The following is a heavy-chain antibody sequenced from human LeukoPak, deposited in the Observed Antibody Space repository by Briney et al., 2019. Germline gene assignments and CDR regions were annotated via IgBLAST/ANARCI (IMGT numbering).Heavy chain of an antibody. CDR2: INHSGST. Sequence: SETLSLTCAVYGGSFSGYYWSWIRQPPGKGLEWIGEINHSGSTNYNPSLKSRVTISVDTSKNQFSLKLSSVTAADTAVYYCARGDAFDIWGQGTLVTVSS. CDR3: ARGDAFDI. CDR1: GGSFSGYY. J-gene: IGHJ3*02. V-gene: IGHV4-34*01.